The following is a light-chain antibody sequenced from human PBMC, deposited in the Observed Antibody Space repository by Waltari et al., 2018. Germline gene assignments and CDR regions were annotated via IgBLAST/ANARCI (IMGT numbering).Light chain of an antibody. V-gene: IGLV3-27*01. Sequence: SYELTQPSSVSVSPGQTARTTCSGDVLAKHYARWFQQKPGQAPVVVSYKDRERPSGIPERFSGSSSGTTVTLTISGAQVEDEGDYYCYSATDNYRVFGGGTKLTVL. CDR3: YSATDNYRV. CDR2: KDR. J-gene: IGLJ3*02. CDR1: VLAKHY.